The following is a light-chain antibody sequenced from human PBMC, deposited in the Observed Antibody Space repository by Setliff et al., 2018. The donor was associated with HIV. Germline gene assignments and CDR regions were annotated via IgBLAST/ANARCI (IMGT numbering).Light chain of an antibody. CDR1: QSVSTSY. Sequence: EIVLTQSPGTLSLSPGERGALSCRASQSVSTSYLAWYRQKPGQAPRLLIYATSIRATGIPERFSGSGFGTDFTLTISRLEPEDFAVYYCQHYGSSLWTFGQGTKVDIK. CDR2: ATS. V-gene: IGKV3-20*01. CDR3: QHYGSSLWT. J-gene: IGKJ1*01.